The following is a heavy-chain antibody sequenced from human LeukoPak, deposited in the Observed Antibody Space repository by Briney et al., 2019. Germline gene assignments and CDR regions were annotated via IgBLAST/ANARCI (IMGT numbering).Heavy chain of an antibody. Sequence: TGGAPRPPFAAPGVTFSCFEKKWVRQAPGEGLGWGLYISSSGSTIYYADSVKGRFTISRDNAKNSLYLQMNSLRAEDTAVYYCAELGITMIGGVWGKGTTVTISS. CDR1: GVTFSCFE. J-gene: IGHJ6*04. CDR2: ISSSGSTI. CDR3: AELGITMIGGV. D-gene: IGHD3-10*02. V-gene: IGHV3-48*03.